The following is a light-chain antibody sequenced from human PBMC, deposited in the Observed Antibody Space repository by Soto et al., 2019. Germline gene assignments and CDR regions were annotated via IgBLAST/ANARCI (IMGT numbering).Light chain of an antibody. CDR2: GAS. CDR3: QHYGGSPYT. CDR1: QSVSSSY. V-gene: IGKV3-20*01. Sequence: EIVLTQSPGTLSLSPGERATLSCRARQSVSSSYLAWYQQKRGQAPRLLIYGASSRATGVPDRFSGSASGTDFTLTISRLEPEDFAVYYCQHYGGSPYTFGQGTKLEIK. J-gene: IGKJ2*01.